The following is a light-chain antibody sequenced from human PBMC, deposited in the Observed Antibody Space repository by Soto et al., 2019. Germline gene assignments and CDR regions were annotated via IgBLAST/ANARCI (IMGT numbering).Light chain of an antibody. Sequence: DIQMTQSPSSLSASVGDRVTITCRASQNIRSYLNWYQLKSGKAPKLLIYAASSFQSGVPPRFSGSGSGTDFTLVISGLQPEDFATYDCPQTYTAPYTFGQGTQLEIK. CDR1: QNIRSY. V-gene: IGKV1-39*01. J-gene: IGKJ2*01. CDR3: PQTYTAPYT. CDR2: AAS.